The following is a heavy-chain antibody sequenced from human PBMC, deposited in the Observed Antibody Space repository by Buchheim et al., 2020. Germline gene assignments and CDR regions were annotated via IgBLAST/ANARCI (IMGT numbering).Heavy chain of an antibody. CDR2: ISYDGSNK. V-gene: IGHV3-30*18. Sequence: QVQLVESGGGVVQPGRSLRLSCAASGFTFSSYGMHWVRQAPGKGLEWVAVISYDGSNKYYADSVKGRFTISRDNSKNTLYLQMNSLRAEDTAVYYCAKDGGSLGYFDYWGQGTL. D-gene: IGHD6-13*01. CDR1: GFTFSSYG. CDR3: AKDGGSLGYFDY. J-gene: IGHJ4*02.